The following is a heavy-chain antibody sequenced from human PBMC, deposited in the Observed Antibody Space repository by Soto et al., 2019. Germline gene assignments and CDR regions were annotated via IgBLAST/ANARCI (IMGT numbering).Heavy chain of an antibody. J-gene: IGHJ6*02. CDR3: ARGRYSSRWYGPYYYYGMDL. V-gene: IGHV3-48*02. CDR2: ISSSSSTI. D-gene: IGHD6-13*01. CDR1: GLTFSSYS. Sequence: GGSLRLSCAASGLTFSSYSMNRVSQAPGKGLEWVSYISSSSSTIYYADSVKGRFTISRDNAKNSLYLQMNSLRDEDTAVYYCARGRYSSRWYGPYYYYGMDLWGQGTTVTVSS.